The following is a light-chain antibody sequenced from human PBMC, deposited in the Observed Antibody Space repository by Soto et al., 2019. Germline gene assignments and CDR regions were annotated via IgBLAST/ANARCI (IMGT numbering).Light chain of an antibody. V-gene: IGLV4-69*01. J-gene: IGLJ3*02. CDR3: QTWGTGIRV. CDR1: SGHSSYA. Sequence: QAVVTQSPSASASLGASVKLTCTLSSGHSSYAIAWHQQQPEKGPRYLMKINSDGSHSKGDGIPDRFSGSSSGAERYLTIPRPQSEDEADYYCQTWGTGIRVFGGGTKLTVL. CDR2: INSDGSH.